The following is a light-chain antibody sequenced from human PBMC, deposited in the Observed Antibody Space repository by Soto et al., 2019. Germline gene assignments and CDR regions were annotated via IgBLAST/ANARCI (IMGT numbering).Light chain of an antibody. V-gene: IGKV2-28*01. J-gene: IGKJ3*01. CDR2: LGS. Sequence: DLGMTQSPLSLPVTPGEPASISCRSSQSLLHSNGYNYLDWYLQKPGQSPQLLIYLGSNRASGVPDRFSGSGSGTDFTLKISRVEAEDVGVYYCMQALQTPTTFGPGTKVDIK. CDR1: QSLLHSNGYNY. CDR3: MQALQTPTT.